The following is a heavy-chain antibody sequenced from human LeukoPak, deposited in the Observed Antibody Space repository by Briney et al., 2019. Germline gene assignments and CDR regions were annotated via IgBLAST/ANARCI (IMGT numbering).Heavy chain of an antibody. CDR1: GFTFINAW. D-gene: IGHD1-26*01. CDR3: TTDGVGVEGATYDN. CDR2: IKAKAHGGTI. Sequence: GGSLRLSCAASGFTFINAWMAWVRQAPGKGLEWVGRIKAKAHGGTIEYAAPVKGRFTISRDDSKSTLYLQMNSLKTEDTAVYYCTTDGVGVEGATYDNWGQGTLVSVSS. J-gene: IGHJ4*02. V-gene: IGHV3-15*01.